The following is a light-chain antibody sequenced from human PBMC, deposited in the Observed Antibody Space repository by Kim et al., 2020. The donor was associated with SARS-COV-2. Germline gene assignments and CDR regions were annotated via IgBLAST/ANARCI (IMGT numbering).Light chain of an antibody. V-gene: IGKV3-20*01. CDR1: QSFTSGY. CDR2: GAS. Sequence: LSPGERAPLSCRASQSFTSGYLAWYQQKPGQAPRLLIYGASNRATGIPDRFSGSGSGTDFTLTISRLEPEDFAVYYCQQYVSSPTFGQGTKVDIK. J-gene: IGKJ2*01. CDR3: QQYVSSPT.